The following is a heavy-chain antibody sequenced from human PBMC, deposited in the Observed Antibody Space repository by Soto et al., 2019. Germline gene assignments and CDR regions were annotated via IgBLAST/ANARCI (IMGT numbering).Heavy chain of an antibody. Sequence: QVLLQESGPGLVKPSGTLSLTCDVSGDSISSNSWWTWVRQPPGKSLEWIGEIFHTGGTNYNPSLKSRVSISVDKSKNQFSLNVISVTAADTAVYYCERSLHYSSSWSSYYLDYCGQGTLVTVS. J-gene: IGHJ4*02. CDR1: GDSISSNSW. CDR2: IFHTGGT. V-gene: IGHV4-4*02. CDR3: ERSLHYSSSWSSYYLDY. D-gene: IGHD6-13*01.